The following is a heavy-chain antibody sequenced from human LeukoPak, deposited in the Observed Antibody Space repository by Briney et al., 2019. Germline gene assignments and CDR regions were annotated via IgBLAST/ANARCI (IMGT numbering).Heavy chain of an antibody. J-gene: IGHJ4*02. CDR3: TTWADLYDY. Sequence: GGSLRLSCEASGSTFSNAWMNWVRQAPGKGLEWVGRIRSKTDGGTTDYAAPVKGRFIISRDDSRNTLYLQMNSLKTEDTALYYCTTWADLYDYWGQGTLVTVSS. CDR2: IRSKTDGGTT. V-gene: IGHV3-15*01. CDR1: GSTFSNAW.